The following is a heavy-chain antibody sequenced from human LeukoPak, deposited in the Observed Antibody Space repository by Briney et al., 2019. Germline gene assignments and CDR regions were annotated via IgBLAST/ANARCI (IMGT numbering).Heavy chain of an antibody. Sequence: GESLKISCKGSGYSFTSYWIGWVRQMPGKGLEWMGIIYPHDSDTRYSPAFQGQVTISADKSISTAYLQWSSLKASDTAIYYCARTYGDKALDYWGQGTLVTASS. CDR3: ARTYGDKALDY. CDR1: GYSFTSYW. J-gene: IGHJ4*02. D-gene: IGHD4-17*01. CDR2: IYPHDSDT. V-gene: IGHV5-51*01.